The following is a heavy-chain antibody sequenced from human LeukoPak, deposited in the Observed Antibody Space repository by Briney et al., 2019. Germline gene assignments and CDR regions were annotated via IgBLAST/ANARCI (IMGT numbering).Heavy chain of an antibody. D-gene: IGHD2-2*01. CDR3: ARDPSPRTSYYYYYMDI. Sequence: GGSLRLSCAASGFTFSSNWMTWVRQPPGKGLEWVANIKQDGSEQYYVDSVEGRFTISRDNAKNSLFLQMSSLRAEDTAVYYCARDPSPRTSYYYYYMDIWGKGTTVTVSS. J-gene: IGHJ6*03. V-gene: IGHV3-7*01. CDR2: IKQDGSEQ. CDR1: GFTFSSNW.